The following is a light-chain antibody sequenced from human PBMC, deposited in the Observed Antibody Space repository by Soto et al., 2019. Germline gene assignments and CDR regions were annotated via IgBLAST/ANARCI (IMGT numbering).Light chain of an antibody. CDR1: SSGIGTYNY. CDR2: EVN. Sequence: QSVLTQPASVSGSPGQSITISCSETSSGIGTYNYVSWYQLHPGKVPKLIIYEVNNRPSGISPRFSGSKSGKTASLTISGLQAEDEADYYCCSCTTSSTWLLGGGTQVTVL. V-gene: IGLV2-23*02. CDR3: CSCTTSSTWL. J-gene: IGLJ3*02.